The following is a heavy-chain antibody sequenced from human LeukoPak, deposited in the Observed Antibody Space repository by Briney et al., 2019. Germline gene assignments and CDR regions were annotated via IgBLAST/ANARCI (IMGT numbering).Heavy chain of an antibody. CDR2: IKQDGREK. CDR1: GFTFSSYW. D-gene: IGHD3-10*01. V-gene: IGHV3-7*01. CDR3: ARDEIWFGELSPYYYYLDV. J-gene: IGHJ6*03. Sequence: PGGSLRLSCAASGFTFSSYWISWVRQAPGEGLEWVANIKQDGREKYYVDSGKARFTISRDNAKNSLYLQMNSLRAEDTAVYYCARDEIWFGELSPYYYYLDVWGKGTTVTVSS.